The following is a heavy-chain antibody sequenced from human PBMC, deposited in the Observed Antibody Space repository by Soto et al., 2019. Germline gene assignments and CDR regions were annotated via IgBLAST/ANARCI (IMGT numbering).Heavy chain of an antibody. V-gene: IGHV3-30*03. CDR2: ISGDGINT. CDR3: ARGNLRFDFDS. CDR1: GFNFGFFG. J-gene: IGHJ4*02. Sequence: QIQLVESGGDGVQPGRSLRLSCAASGFNFGFFGMHWVRQAPGKGLEWVAFISGDGINTHYADSVRGRFTLSRDYSKKTMYLQMDTLREDDTALYYCARGNLRFDFDSWGQGTPVTVSS.